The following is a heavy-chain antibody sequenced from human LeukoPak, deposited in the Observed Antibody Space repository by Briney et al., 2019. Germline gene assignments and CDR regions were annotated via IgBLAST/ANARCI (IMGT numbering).Heavy chain of an antibody. CDR3: ARAADTSDRGFDY. Sequence: GGSLRLSCAASGFTFSTYEMNWVRQAPGKGLEWGSYISSSGSTIYYADSVKGRFTISRDNAKNSLYLQMNSLRAEDTAVYYCARAADTSDRGFDYWGQGTLVTVSS. CDR1: GFTFSTYE. J-gene: IGHJ4*02. V-gene: IGHV3-48*03. CDR2: ISSSGSTI. D-gene: IGHD3-10*01.